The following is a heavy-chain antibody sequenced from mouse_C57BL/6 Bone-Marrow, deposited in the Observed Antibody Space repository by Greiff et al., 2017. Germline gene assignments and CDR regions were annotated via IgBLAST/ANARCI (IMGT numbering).Heavy chain of an antibody. J-gene: IGHJ1*03. Sequence: QVPLQQPGAELVKPGASVKMSCKASGYTFSSYWITWVKQRPGQGLEWIGDLYPGSGSTNYNEKFKSKATLTVDTSSSTAYMQLSSLTSEDSAVYYCARPYYSNYWYFDVWGTGTTVTVSS. D-gene: IGHD2-5*01. CDR1: GYTFSSYW. CDR2: LYPGSGST. CDR3: ARPYYSNYWYFDV. V-gene: IGHV1-55*01.